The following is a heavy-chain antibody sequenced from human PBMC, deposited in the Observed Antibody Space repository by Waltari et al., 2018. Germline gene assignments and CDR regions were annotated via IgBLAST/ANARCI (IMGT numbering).Heavy chain of an antibody. D-gene: IGHD7-27*01. Sequence: QVQLQESGPGLVKPSQTLSLTCTVSGGSISSGSYYWTWIRQPAGKGLEWIGYIYTSGSTNYNHSLKSRVTISVDTSKNQFSLKLSSVTAPDTAVYYCARGPLGTIDYWGQGTLVTVSS. V-gene: IGHV4-61*09. J-gene: IGHJ4*02. CDR2: IYTSGST. CDR1: GGSISSGSYY. CDR3: ARGPLGTIDY.